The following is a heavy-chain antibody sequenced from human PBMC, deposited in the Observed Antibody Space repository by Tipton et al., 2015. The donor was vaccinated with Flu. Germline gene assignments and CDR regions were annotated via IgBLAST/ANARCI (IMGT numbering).Heavy chain of an antibody. J-gene: IGHJ4*02. Sequence: AASEFPFSGSLMHWVRQAPGKGLEWVAVIWYDGINKYYADSVKGRFVISRDNSKNTLYLQMSSLRAEDTAVYYCATAYSGGYKYWGQGTQVTVPS. CDR3: ATAYSGGYKY. CDR2: IWYDGINK. D-gene: IGHD1-26*01. V-gene: IGHV3-33*01. CDR1: EFPFSGSL.